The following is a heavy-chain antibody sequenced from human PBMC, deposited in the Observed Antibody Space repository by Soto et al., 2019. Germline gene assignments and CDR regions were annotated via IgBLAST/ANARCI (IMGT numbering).Heavy chain of an antibody. D-gene: IGHD5-12*01. CDR2: IYYSGNT. J-gene: IGHJ6*03. CDR3: ARAIVATITSPYYYYYMDV. Sequence: PSETLSLTCTVSGGSINNYYWSWIRQSPGKGLEWIGCIYYSGNTNYNPSLKSRVTISVDTSKNQFSLKLSSVTAADTAVYYCARAIVATITSPYYYYYMDVWGKGTKVTVSS. V-gene: IGHV4-59*01. CDR1: GGSINNYY.